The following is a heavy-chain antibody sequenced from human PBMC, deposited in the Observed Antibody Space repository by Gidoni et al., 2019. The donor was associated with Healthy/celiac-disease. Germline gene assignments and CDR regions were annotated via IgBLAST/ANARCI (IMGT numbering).Heavy chain of an antibody. CDR2: ISGSGGST. D-gene: IGHD6-19*01. CDR3: ARGGIAVADFDY. J-gene: IGHJ4*02. CDR1: GFTFSSYA. Sequence: EVQMLESGGGLVQPGGSLRLSCAASGFTFSSYAMSWVRQAPGKGLEWFSAISGSGGSTYYADSVKGRFTISRDNSKNTLYLQMNSLRAEDTAVYYCARGGIAVADFDYWGQGTLVTVSS. V-gene: IGHV3-23*01.